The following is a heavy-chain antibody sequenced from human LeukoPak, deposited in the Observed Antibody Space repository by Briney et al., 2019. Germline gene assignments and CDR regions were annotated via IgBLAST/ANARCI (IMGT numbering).Heavy chain of an antibody. Sequence: ASVKVSCKASGYTFTSYGISWVRQAPGQGLEWMGWISAYNGNTNYAQKLQGRVTMTTDTSTSTAYMELRSLRSDDTAVYYCARDTPYSSSWYGLPPLNYYYYGMDVWGQGTTVTVSS. CDR2: ISAYNGNT. CDR1: GYTFTSYG. CDR3: ARDTPYSSSWYGLPPLNYYYYGMDV. D-gene: IGHD6-13*01. J-gene: IGHJ6*02. V-gene: IGHV1-18*01.